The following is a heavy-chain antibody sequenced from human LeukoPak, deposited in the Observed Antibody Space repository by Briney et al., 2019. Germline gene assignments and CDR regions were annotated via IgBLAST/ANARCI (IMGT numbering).Heavy chain of an antibody. CDR1: GFSFSSFA. Sequence: GGSLRPSCAASGFSFSSFAMSWVRQAPGKGLEWVSAITGSGSNTYYADSVKGRFTISRDNSKNTLYLQMNSLRAEDTAVYYCAIYGDPLVKNYYYMDVWGKGTTVTISS. D-gene: IGHD4-17*01. CDR3: AIYGDPLVKNYYYMDV. V-gene: IGHV3-23*01. J-gene: IGHJ6*03. CDR2: ITGSGSNT.